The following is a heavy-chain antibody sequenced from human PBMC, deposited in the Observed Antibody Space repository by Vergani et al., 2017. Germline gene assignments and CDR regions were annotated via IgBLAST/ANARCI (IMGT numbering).Heavy chain of an antibody. V-gene: IGHV3-23*01. CDR2: ISGSGGST. CDR1: GFTFSSYA. D-gene: IGHD2-2*01. J-gene: IGHJ4*02. Sequence: EVQLLESGGGLVQPGGSLRLSCAASGFTFSSYAMSWVRQAPGKGLEWVSAISGSGGSTYYADSVKGRFTISRDNSKNTLYLQINSLRAEDTAVYYCAKVDCSSTSCYEYYFDYWGQGTLVTVSS. CDR3: AKVDCSSTSCYEYYFDY.